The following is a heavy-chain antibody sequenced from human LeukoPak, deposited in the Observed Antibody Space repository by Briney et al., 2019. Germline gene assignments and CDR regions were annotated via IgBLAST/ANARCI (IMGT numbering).Heavy chain of an antibody. D-gene: IGHD3-22*01. CDR1: GGSISSGSYY. Sequence: SETLSLTCADSGGSISSGSYYWSWIRQPAGKGLEWIGCIYTSGSTNYNPSLKSRVTISVDTSKNQFSLKLSSVTAADTAVYYCARVTTGGYYNCWGQGTLVTVSS. CDR2: IYTSGST. CDR3: ARVTTGGYYNC. J-gene: IGHJ4*02. V-gene: IGHV4-61*02.